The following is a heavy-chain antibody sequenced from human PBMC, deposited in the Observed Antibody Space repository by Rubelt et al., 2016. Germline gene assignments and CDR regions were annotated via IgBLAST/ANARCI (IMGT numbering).Heavy chain of an antibody. J-gene: IGHJ4*02. Sequence: QVQLVQSGAEVKKPGASVKVSCKTSGFSFTRYYIHWLRQAPGQGLEWLGWMSPYTGAAHYAQTFQGWGPLTSDTSISIAYLELPRLRLDDTAEYYCAKEAGDYSEFDSWGQGTLVTVSS. V-gene: IGHV1-2*04. CDR1: GFSFTRYY. CDR3: AKEAGDYSEFDS. CDR2: MSPYTGAA. D-gene: IGHD2-15*01.